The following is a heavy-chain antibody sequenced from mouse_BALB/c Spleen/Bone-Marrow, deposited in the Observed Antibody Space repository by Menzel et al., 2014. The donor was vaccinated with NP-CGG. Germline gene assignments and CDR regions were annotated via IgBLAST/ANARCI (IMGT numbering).Heavy chain of an antibody. Sequence: EVQRVESGGGLVQPGGSMKLSCVASGFTFSNYWMNRVRQSPEKGLEWVAEIRLKSNNYATHYAESVKGRFTISRDDSKSSVYLQMNNLRAEDTGIYYCTRDDGYFDYWGQGTTLTVSS. CDR2: IRLKSNNYAT. CDR1: GFTFSNYW. D-gene: IGHD2-3*01. CDR3: TRDDGYFDY. J-gene: IGHJ2*01. V-gene: IGHV6-6*02.